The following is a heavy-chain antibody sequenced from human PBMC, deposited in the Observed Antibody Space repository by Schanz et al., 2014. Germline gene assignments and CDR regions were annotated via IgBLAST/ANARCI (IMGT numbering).Heavy chain of an antibody. CDR3: ARDPNSVNEIDY. V-gene: IGHV3-11*01. CDR2: INGGGETT. J-gene: IGHJ4*02. CDR1: GFTFSDYY. Sequence: QVHLVESGGGLVKPGGSLRLSCAASGFTFSDYYMTWIRQAPGKGLEWVSYINGGGETTYYADSVRGRFTLSRDNAKKTMDLQMNSLRVEDTAVYYCARDPNSVNEIDYWGQGTLVTVSS. D-gene: IGHD5-12*01.